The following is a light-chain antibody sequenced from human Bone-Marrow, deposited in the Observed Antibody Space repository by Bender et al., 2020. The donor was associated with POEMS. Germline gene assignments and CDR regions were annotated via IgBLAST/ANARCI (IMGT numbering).Light chain of an antibody. CDR1: SSKFGSYP. CDR2: NNS. Sequence: QSVLTQPPSASGTPGQRVTISCSGSSSKFGSYPVNWYQQLPGAAPKLVMFNNSQRPSGVPDRFSGSNSGTSASLAISGLLSDDGADFYCATWDDSLNGWVFGGGTKLTVL. J-gene: IGLJ3*02. V-gene: IGLV1-44*01. CDR3: ATWDDSLNGWV.